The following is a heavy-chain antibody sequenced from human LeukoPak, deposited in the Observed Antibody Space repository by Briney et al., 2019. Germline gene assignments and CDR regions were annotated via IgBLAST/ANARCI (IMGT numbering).Heavy chain of an antibody. V-gene: IGHV3-48*04. CDR1: GFTFINYS. D-gene: IGHD2-15*01. Sequence: GGSLRLSCTASGFTFINYSMNWVRQAPGKGLEWVSYITSSVSTIYYADSVKGRFTISRDNAKNSLYLQMNSLRAADTAVYYCARDAAQYCSGGSCYYGKWFDPWGQGTLVTVSS. CDR3: ARDAAQYCSGGSCYYGKWFDP. CDR2: ITSSVSTI. J-gene: IGHJ5*02.